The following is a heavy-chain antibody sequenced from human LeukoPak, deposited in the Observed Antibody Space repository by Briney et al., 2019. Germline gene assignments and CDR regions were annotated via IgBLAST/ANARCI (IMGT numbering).Heavy chain of an antibody. Sequence: PGGSLRLSCGASGFTFSSYDMTWVRQAPGKGLEWVSGIYGRGGTTYYADSVKGRFIVSRDNSKNSLSLQMNSLRAEDTAVYYCANRHSSGWYDYWGQGTLVTVSS. CDR3: ANRHSSGWYDY. CDR1: GFTFSSYD. D-gene: IGHD6-19*01. J-gene: IGHJ4*02. V-gene: IGHV3-23*01. CDR2: IYGRGGTT.